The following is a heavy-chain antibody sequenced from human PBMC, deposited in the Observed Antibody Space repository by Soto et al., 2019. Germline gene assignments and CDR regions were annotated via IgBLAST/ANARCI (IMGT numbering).Heavy chain of an antibody. J-gene: IGHJ6*02. D-gene: IGHD3-3*01. CDR3: ARDSAGRFVSGYNEGMDV. V-gene: IGHV4-31*03. Sequence: QVQLQESGPGLVKPSQTLSLTCTVSGGSISSGGYYWSWIRQHPGKGLEWIGYIYYSGITYYNPSLKRRLTISVDTSKNQFSLKLNSVTAADTAVYYCARDSAGRFVSGYNEGMDVWGQGTTVTVSS. CDR1: GGSISSGGYY. CDR2: IYYSGIT.